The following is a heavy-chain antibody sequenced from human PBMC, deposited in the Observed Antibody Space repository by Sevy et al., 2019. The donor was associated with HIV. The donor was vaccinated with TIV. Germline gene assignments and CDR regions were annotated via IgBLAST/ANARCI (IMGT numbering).Heavy chain of an antibody. CDR3: AAKQWGYYYGMDV. D-gene: IGHD6-19*01. CDR2: ISGSGGST. V-gene: IGHV3-23*01. CDR1: GFTFSSYA. J-gene: IGHJ6*02. Sequence: GGSLRLSCAASGFTFSSYAMSWVRQAPGKGLEWVSAISGSGGSTNYADSVKGRFTISRDNSKNTLYLQMNSLRAEDTAVYYCAAKQWGYYYGMDVWGQGTTVTVSS.